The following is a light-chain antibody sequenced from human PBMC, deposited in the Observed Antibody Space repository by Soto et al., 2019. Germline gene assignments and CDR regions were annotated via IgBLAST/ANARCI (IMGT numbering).Light chain of an antibody. J-gene: IGKJ3*01. Sequence: EIVMTQSPATLSVSPGERATLSCGASQSVSNNLAWYQQKPGQAPRRLIYGASTRATGIPARFSGSGSGTEFTLTISGLQSEDFALYYCQQYNAWPFTFGPGTKVDIK. CDR2: GAS. CDR3: QQYNAWPFT. CDR1: QSVSNN. V-gene: IGKV3-15*01.